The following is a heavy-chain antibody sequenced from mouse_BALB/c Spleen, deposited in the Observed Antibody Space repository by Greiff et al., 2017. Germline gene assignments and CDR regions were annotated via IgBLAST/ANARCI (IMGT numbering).Heavy chain of an antibody. CDR1: GYTFTSYW. D-gene: IGHD2-3*01. CDR3: ARSGDGFHWYFDV. V-gene: IGHV1-87*01. Sequence: VQLVESGAELARPGASVKLSCKASGYTFTSYWMQWVKQRPGQGLEWIGAIYPGDGDTRYTQKFKGKATLTADKSSSTAYMQLSSLASEDSAVYYCARSGDGFHWYFDVWGAGTTVTVSS. J-gene: IGHJ1*01. CDR2: IYPGDGDT.